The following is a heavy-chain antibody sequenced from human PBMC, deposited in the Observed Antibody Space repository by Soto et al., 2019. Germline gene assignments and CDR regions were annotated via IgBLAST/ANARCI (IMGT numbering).Heavy chain of an antibody. V-gene: IGHV3-21*01. D-gene: IGHD3-22*01. Sequence: GGTLRLSCAASGVTFSTYSMHWVRQAPGKGLEWVSSISSNSNYIYYADSVKGRFTISRDNAKNSLYLQMNSLRAEDTAVYYCARAPYYYDNSGYYYWGQGTLVTFSS. CDR1: GVTFSTYS. J-gene: IGHJ4*02. CDR2: ISSNSNYI. CDR3: ARAPYYYDNSGYYY.